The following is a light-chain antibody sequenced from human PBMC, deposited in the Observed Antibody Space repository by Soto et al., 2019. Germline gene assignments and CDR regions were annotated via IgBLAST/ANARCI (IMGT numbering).Light chain of an antibody. J-gene: IGKJ4*01. CDR2: DSS. CDR3: QQRRGWPVT. CDR1: QSVNNY. V-gene: IGKV3-11*01. Sequence: VLTQSPAILSLSPGETATLFCRASQSVNNYLAWYQQRPGQAPRLVIYDSSRRATGIPARFSASGSETDFTFTISSLQHEEFAVYYCQQRRGWPVTFGGGTKLDIK.